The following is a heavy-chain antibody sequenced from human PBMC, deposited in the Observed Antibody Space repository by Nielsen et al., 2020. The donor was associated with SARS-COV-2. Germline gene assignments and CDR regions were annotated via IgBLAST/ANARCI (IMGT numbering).Heavy chain of an antibody. CDR1: GFTFSDYY. J-gene: IGHJ4*02. Sequence: GESLKISCTASGFTFSDYYMSWIRQAPGKGLEWVSYISSSSSYTNYADSVKGRFTISRDNAKNSLYLQMNSLRAEDTAVYYCTTRTFYLDYWGQGTLVTVSS. V-gene: IGHV3-11*03. CDR3: TTRTFYLDY. D-gene: IGHD1-1*01. CDR2: ISSSSSYT.